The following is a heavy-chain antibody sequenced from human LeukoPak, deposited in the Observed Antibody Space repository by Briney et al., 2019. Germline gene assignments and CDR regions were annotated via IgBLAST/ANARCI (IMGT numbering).Heavy chain of an antibody. V-gene: IGHV3-21*01. J-gene: IGHJ4*02. CDR3: ARDQLGITDDW. Sequence: GGSLRLSCAASGFTFSSYSMNWVRQAPGKGLEWVSSIGSSSNYIYYADSVKGRFTVSRDNAKNFLYLQMNSLRAEDTAVYYCARDQLGITDDWWGQGTLVTVSS. D-gene: IGHD6-13*01. CDR1: GFTFSSYS. CDR2: IGSSSNYI.